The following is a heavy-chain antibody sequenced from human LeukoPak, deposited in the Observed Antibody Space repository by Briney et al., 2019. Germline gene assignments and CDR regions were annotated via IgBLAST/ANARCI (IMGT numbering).Heavy chain of an antibody. CDR3: ANIAPAHDY. Sequence: GRSLRLSCAASGFSFSTYGMHWVRQAPGKGLEWVALISYDGSKKYYADSLKGRFTISRDNSKNTLYLQMNSLRTEDTAVYYCANIAPAHDYWGQGTPVTASS. V-gene: IGHV3-30*18. J-gene: IGHJ4*02. CDR1: GFSFSTYG. CDR2: ISYDGSKK. D-gene: IGHD2-21*01.